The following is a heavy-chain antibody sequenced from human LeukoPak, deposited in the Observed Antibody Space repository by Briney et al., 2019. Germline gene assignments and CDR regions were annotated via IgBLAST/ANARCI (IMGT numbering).Heavy chain of an antibody. Sequence: PSETLSLTCTVSGGSISSYYWSWIRQPPGMGLEWIGYIYYSGNTNYNPSLKSRVTISEDTSKNQFSLKLSSVTAADTAVYFCAINAGGVFDYWGQGILVTVSS. CDR1: GGSISSYY. D-gene: IGHD3-10*01. J-gene: IGHJ4*02. CDR2: IYYSGNT. V-gene: IGHV4-59*08. CDR3: AINAGGVFDY.